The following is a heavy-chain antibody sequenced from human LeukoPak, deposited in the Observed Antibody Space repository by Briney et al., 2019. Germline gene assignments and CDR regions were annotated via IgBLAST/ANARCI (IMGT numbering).Heavy chain of an antibody. Sequence: PSETLSLTCTVSGGSLSSYFWSWIRQPPGKGLEWIAYIYYSGSTNYNPPPKSRVTISVDTSKNQFSLKLSSVTAADTAVYYCARQPSSWFTSFDSWGQGTLVTVSS. CDR1: GGSLSSYF. D-gene: IGHD6-13*01. J-gene: IGHJ4*02. CDR2: IYYSGST. V-gene: IGHV4-59*01. CDR3: ARQPSSWFTSFDS.